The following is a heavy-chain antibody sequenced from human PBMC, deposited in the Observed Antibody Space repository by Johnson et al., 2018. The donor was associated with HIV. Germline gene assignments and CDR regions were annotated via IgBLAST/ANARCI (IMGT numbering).Heavy chain of an antibody. J-gene: IGHJ3*02. CDR2: IRYDGSNK. D-gene: IGHD6-13*01. CDR1: GCAFSSYG. V-gene: IGHV3-30*02. CDR3: AKSERAAAVPDAFDI. Sequence: QVQLVEAGGGVVQPGGSLRLSCAASGCAFSSYGMHWVRQAQGKGLEWVAFIRYDGSNKYYADSVKGRFTISRDNSKNTLYLQMNSLRAEDTAVYYCAKSERAAAVPDAFDIWAKGQWSPSLQ.